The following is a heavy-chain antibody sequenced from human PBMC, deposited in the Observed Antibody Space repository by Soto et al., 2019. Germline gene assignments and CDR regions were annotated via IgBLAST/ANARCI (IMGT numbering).Heavy chain of an antibody. D-gene: IGHD3-16*01. Sequence: PSGSLELACTASRERFWISVVALLFQAPGMGLELVAFVSYDGSERHYAGSVKGRFTISRDNSKNTLYLRMSSLTSEDTAVYYCATEPPRTFTSSYYFYHGSDIWRQRTT. CDR1: RERFWISV. V-gene: IGHV3-30*02. CDR3: ATEPPRTFTSSYYFYHGSDI. CDR2: VSYDGSER. J-gene: IGHJ6*02.